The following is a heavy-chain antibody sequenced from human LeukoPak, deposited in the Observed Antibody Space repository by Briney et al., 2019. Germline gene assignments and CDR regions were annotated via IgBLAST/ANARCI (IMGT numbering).Heavy chain of an antibody. J-gene: IGHJ4*02. CDR3: ATSTRSGYNWNSFDY. CDR1: GYTFTVFC. D-gene: IGHD3-3*01. V-gene: IGHV1-2*02. Sequence: ASVKVSCKASGYTFTVFCIHWVRQAPGQGLEWMGRINPNSGGTNYAQKFQGRVTMTRDTSISTAYMELSRLRSDDTAIYYCATSTRSGYNWNSFDYWGQGILVTVSS. CDR2: INPNSGGT.